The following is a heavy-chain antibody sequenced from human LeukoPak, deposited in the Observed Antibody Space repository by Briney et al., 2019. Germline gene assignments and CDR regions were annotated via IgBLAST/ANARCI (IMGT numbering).Heavy chain of an antibody. V-gene: IGHV1-18*01. CDR1: GYTFTSYG. D-gene: IGHD3-22*01. J-gene: IGHJ4*02. CDR3: ARETYYYDSSGSTEDY. Sequence: ASVKVSCKASGYTFTSYGISWVRQAPGQGLERMGWISAYNGNTNYAQKLQGRVTMTTDTSTSTAYMELRSLRTDDTAVYYCARETYYYDSSGSTEDYWGQGTLVTVSS. CDR2: ISAYNGNT.